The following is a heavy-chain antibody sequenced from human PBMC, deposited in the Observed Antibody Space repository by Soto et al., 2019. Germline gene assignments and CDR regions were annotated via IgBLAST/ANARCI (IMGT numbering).Heavy chain of an antibody. CDR3: AILQGKDIVVVPSTPVDY. Sequence: QVQLVQSVAEVKKPGSSVKVSCKASGGTFSSYAISWVRQAPGQGLEWMGGSIPIFGTANYAQKFQGRVTITADESTSTAYMELSSLRSEDTAVYYCAILQGKDIVVVPSTPVDYWGQGTLVTVSS. J-gene: IGHJ4*02. V-gene: IGHV1-69*01. CDR2: SIPIFGTA. D-gene: IGHD2-2*01. CDR1: GGTFSSYA.